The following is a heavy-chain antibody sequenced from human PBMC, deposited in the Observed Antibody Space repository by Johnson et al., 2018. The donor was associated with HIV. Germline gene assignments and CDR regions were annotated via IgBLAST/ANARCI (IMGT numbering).Heavy chain of an antibody. D-gene: IGHD1-1*01. J-gene: IGHJ3*01. CDR2: ISGSGGST. CDR3: AKDKFMFLYNPVDAFDV. Sequence: MQLVESGGGLVQPGGSLRLSCAASGFTFSSYAMSWVRQAPGKGLEWVSAISGSGGSTYYADSVKGRFTISRDNSKNTLYLQMNSLKTEDTAVYYCAKDKFMFLYNPVDAFDVWGQGTMVTFSS. V-gene: IGHV3-23*04. CDR1: GFTFSSYA.